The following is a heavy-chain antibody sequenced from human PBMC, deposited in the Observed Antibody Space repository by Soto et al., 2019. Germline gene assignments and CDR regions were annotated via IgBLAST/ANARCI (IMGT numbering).Heavy chain of an antibody. CDR3: AREAAYCGGDCYSRWFDP. V-gene: IGHV1-18*01. CDR1: GYTFTSYG. J-gene: IGHJ5*02. CDR2: ISAYNGNT. D-gene: IGHD2-21*02. Sequence: GASVKVSCKASGYTFTSYGISWVRQAPGQGLEWMGWISAYNGNTNYAQKLQGRVTMTTDTSTSTAYMELRSLRSDDTAVYYCAREAAYCGGDCYSRWFDPWGQGTLVTVSS.